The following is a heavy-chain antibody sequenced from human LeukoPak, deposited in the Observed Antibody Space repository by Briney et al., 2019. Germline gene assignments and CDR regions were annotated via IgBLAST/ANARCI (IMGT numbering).Heavy chain of an antibody. CDR1: RVTFSTYT. V-gene: IGHV3-23*01. CDR2: ISNSGGST. Sequence: GGSLRLSCAASRVTFSTYTMNWVRQAPGKGLEWVSAISNSGGSTYYADSVKGRFTISRDSSKNTLYLQMNSLRAEDTAVYFCARDGYNFDYWGQGTLVTVSS. CDR3: ARDGYNFDY. J-gene: IGHJ4*02. D-gene: IGHD6-13*01.